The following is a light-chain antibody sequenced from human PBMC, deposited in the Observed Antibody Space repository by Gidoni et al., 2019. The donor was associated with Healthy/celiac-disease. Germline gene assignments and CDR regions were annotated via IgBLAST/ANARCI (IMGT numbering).Light chain of an antibody. CDR2: GAS. CDR1: QSVSSSY. V-gene: IGKV3-20*01. J-gene: IGKJ4*01. Sequence: EIVLTQSPGTLSLSPGERATLSCRASQSVSSSYFAWYQQKPGQAPRLRIYGASSRATGSPDSFSGSGSGTDFTLTISRLEPEDFAVYYCQQYGSSSLTFGGGTKVEIK. CDR3: QQYGSSSLT.